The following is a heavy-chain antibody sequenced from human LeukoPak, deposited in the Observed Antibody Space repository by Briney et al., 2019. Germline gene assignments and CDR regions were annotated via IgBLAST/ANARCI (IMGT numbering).Heavy chain of an antibody. V-gene: IGHV3-64*01. D-gene: IGHD5-24*01. CDR1: GFTFSTYG. CDR2: ISSTGGST. Sequence: PGGSLRPSCAASGFTFSTYGMHWVRQAPGKGLECVSAISSTGGSTYYANSVKGRFTISRDNSKNTLYLQMGSLRAEDMAVYYCARVIVEMATITNYYYYMDVWGKGTTVTVSS. CDR3: ARVIVEMATITNYYYYMDV. J-gene: IGHJ6*03.